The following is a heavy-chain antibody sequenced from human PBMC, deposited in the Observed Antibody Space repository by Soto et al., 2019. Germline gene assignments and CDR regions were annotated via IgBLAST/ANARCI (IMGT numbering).Heavy chain of an antibody. CDR2: ISYSGRT. D-gene: IGHD4-17*01. V-gene: IGHV4-59*01. CDR1: GGSINSYY. J-gene: IGHJ4*02. Sequence: PSETLSLTCTVSGGSINSYYWSWIRQPPGKGLEWIGYISYSGRTNYSPSLKSRVTISVDTSKNQFSLKLNSVTAADTALYYCGRVKMTTVADWGQGTLVTAPQ. CDR3: GRVKMTTVAD.